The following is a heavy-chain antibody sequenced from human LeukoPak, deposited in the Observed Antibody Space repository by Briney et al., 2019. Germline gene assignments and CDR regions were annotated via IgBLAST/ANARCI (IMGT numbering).Heavy chain of an antibody. D-gene: IGHD2-2*01. CDR2: IRYDGSNK. Sequence: GGSLRLSCAASGFTFSSYGMHWVRQAPGKGLEWVAFIRYDGSNKYYADSVKGRFTISRDNSKNTLYLQMNSLRAEDTAVYYWGKGGLYCGSTSCIIVPVFNIWAQGKM. J-gene: IGHJ3*02. CDR3: GKGGLYCGSTSCIIVPVFNI. CDR1: GFTFSSYG. V-gene: IGHV3-30*02.